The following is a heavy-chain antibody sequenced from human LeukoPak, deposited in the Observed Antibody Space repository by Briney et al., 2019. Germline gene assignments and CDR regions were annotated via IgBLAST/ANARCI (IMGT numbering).Heavy chain of an antibody. J-gene: IGHJ4*02. V-gene: IGHV1-24*01. D-gene: IGHD3-22*01. CDR3: ATSLYYYDSSGYYY. CDR2: FDPEDGET. CDR1: GYTLTELS. Sequence: GASVTVSCKVSGYTLTELSMHWVRQAPGKGLEWMGGFDPEDGETIYAQKFQGRVTMTEDTSTDTAYMELSSLRSEDTAVYYCATSLYYYDSSGYYYWGQGTLVTVSS.